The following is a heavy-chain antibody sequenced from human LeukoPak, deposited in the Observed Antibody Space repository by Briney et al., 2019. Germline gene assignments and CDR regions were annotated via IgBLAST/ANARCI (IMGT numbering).Heavy chain of an antibody. CDR2: INPNSGGT. Sequence: ASVKVSCKASGYTFTGYYMHWVRQAPGQGLEWMGWINPNSGGTNYAQKFQGRVTMTRDTSISTAYMELSRLRSDDTAVYYCARDPWELLSRYYFDYWGQGTLVTVSS. V-gene: IGHV1-2*02. D-gene: IGHD1-26*01. CDR3: ARDPWELLSRYYFDY. CDR1: GYTFTGYY. J-gene: IGHJ4*02.